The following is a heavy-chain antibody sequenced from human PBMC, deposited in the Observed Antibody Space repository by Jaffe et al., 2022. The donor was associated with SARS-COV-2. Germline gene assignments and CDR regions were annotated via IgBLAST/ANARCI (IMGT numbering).Heavy chain of an antibody. CDR3: ARGGSYGSGSYPAWTDS. J-gene: IGHJ4*02. V-gene: IGHV7-4-1*02. CDR1: GYTFTNFA. Sequence: QVQLVQSESELKRPGASVKVSCKASGYTFTNFALTWVRQAPGRGLEWMGYINTKTGNPTFAQGFTRRFVFSLDASVSTSYLQINSLKAEDTAVYYCARGGSYGSGSYPAWTDSWGQGTLVTVSS. D-gene: IGHD3-10*01. CDR2: INTKTGNP.